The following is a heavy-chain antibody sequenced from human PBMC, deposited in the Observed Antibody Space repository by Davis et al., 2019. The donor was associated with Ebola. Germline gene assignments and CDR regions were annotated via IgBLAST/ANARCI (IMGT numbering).Heavy chain of an antibody. V-gene: IGHV3-73*01. CDR3: TNAVTTTDY. Sequence: GESLKISCAASGFTFSGSAMHWVRQASGKGLEWVGRIRSKANSYATAYAASVEGRFTISRDDSKNTAYLQMNSLKTEDTAVYYCTNAVTTTDYWGQGTLVTVSS. CDR2: IRSKANSYAT. J-gene: IGHJ4*02. D-gene: IGHD4-17*01. CDR1: GFTFSGSA.